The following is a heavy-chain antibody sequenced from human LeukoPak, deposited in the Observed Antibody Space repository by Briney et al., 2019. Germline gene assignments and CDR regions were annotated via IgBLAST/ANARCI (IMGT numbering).Heavy chain of an antibody. D-gene: IGHD1-1*01. CDR3: ARVKLANDAFDI. Sequence: SETLSLTCTVSGGSISSSSYYWGWIRQPPGKGLEWIGSIYYSGSTYYNPSLKSRVTISVDTSKNQFSLKLSSVTAADTAVYYCARVKLANDAFDIWGQGTMVTVSS. J-gene: IGHJ3*02. CDR2: IYYSGST. V-gene: IGHV4-39*07. CDR1: GGSISSSSYY.